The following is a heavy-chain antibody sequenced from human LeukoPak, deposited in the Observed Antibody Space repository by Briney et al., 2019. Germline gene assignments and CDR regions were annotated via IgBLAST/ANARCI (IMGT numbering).Heavy chain of an antibody. V-gene: IGHV3-74*01. J-gene: IGHJ6*03. CDR1: GFTFSNYW. Sequence: PGGSLRLSCAASGFTFSNYWMHWVRQAPGKGLVWVSRINSDGSSTSYADSVKGRFTISRDNAKNTLYLRLNSLRAEDTAVYYCARGGFCSGGSCPVDYYYYMDVWGKGTTVTVSS. D-gene: IGHD2-15*01. CDR3: ARGGFCSGGSCPVDYYYYMDV. CDR2: INSDGSST.